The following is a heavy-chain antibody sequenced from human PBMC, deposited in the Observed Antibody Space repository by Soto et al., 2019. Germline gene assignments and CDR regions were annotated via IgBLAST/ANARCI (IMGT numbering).Heavy chain of an antibody. CDR1: GGSISSSSYY. Sequence: ASETLSLTCTVSGGSISSSSYYWGWIRQPPGKGLEWIGSIYYSGSTYYNPSLKSRVTISVDTSKNQFSLKLSSVTAADTAVYYCARLIRGSGWYYYFDYWGQGTLVTVSS. V-gene: IGHV4-39*01. CDR3: ARLIRGSGWYYYFDY. D-gene: IGHD6-19*01. CDR2: IYYSGST. J-gene: IGHJ4*02.